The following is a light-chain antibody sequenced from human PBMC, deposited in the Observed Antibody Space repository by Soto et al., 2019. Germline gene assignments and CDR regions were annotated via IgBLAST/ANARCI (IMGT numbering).Light chain of an antibody. V-gene: IGKV3-20*01. CDR1: QSISNDH. CDR2: GTS. Sequence: IVVSQSPGALSLSPGERATLSCRASQSISNDHLAWYQQKPGQAPRLLIYGTSNRATGGIADRFSGSGSGTDFTLTISRLEPEGFAVYYCQYYGSSVTFAGGTK. CDR3: QYYGSSVT. J-gene: IGKJ4*01.